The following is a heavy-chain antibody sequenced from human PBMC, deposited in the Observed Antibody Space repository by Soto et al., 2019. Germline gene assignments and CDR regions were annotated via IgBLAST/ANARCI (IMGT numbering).Heavy chain of an antibody. Sequence: QVQLVQSGAEVKKPGASVKVSCKASGYTFTSYYMHWVRQDPGQGLEWMGIVNPGGGSTSYAQKFQGRVTMTGDASTSTVYMELSSLRSEDTAVYFCARGQREGDYWGQGTLVTVSS. J-gene: IGHJ4*02. CDR1: GYTFTSYY. CDR2: VNPGGGST. CDR3: ARGQREGDY. V-gene: IGHV1-46*01. D-gene: IGHD6-25*01.